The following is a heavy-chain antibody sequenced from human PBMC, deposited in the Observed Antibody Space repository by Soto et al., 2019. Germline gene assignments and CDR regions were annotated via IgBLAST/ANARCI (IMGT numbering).Heavy chain of an antibody. CDR1: GFPFSNYV. D-gene: IGHD1-1*01. Sequence: EVQLLESGGGLVQPGGSLRLSCAASGFPFSNYVMSCVRQAPGKGLEWVSGNSGSGGRTYYADSVKGRFTISRDNSKTTLFLQLNSLRAEDTATYYCAKDQRGRQEVWAMVVWGQGTTVTVSS. V-gene: IGHV3-23*01. CDR3: AKDQRGRQEVWAMVV. J-gene: IGHJ6*02. CDR2: NSGSGGRT.